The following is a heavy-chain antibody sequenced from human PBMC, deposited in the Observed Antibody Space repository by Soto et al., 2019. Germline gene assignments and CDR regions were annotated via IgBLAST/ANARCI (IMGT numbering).Heavy chain of an antibody. CDR2: INSDGSST. CDR1: GFTFSSYW. V-gene: IGHV3-74*01. D-gene: IGHD6-19*01. J-gene: IGHJ4*02. CDR3: ARAQYSSGWYYFDY. Sequence: PGGSLRLSCAASGFTFSSYWMHWVRQAPGKGLVWVSRINSDGSSTSYADSVKGRFTISRDNAKNTLYLQMNSLRAEDTAVYYCARAQYSSGWYYFDYWGQGTLVTVSS.